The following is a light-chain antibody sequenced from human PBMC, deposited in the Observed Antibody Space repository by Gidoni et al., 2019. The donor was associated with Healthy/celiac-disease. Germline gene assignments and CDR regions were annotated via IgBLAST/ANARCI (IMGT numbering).Light chain of an antibody. J-gene: IGKJ1*01. CDR2: AAS. CDR1: QSISSY. CDR3: QQSYSTPTWT. Sequence: DIQMTQSPSSLSASVGDRVTITCRASQSISSYLNWYQQKPGKAPKLLIYAASSLQSGVPSRFSGSGSGTDYSLIISSLQPEDFSTYYCQQSYSTPTWTFGQXTKVEIK. V-gene: IGKV1-39*01.